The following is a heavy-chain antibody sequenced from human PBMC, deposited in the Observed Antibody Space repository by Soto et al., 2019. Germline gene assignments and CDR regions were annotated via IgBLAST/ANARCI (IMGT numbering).Heavy chain of an antibody. Sequence: GASVKVSCKASGGTFSIYAISWVRQAPGQGLEWMGGIIPIFGTANYAQKFQGRVTITADESTSTAYMELSSLRSEDTAVYYCARAFLTTVPFDYWGQGTLVTVSS. V-gene: IGHV1-69*13. CDR2: IIPIFGTA. D-gene: IGHD4-17*01. CDR3: ARAFLTTVPFDY. CDR1: GGTFSIYA. J-gene: IGHJ4*02.